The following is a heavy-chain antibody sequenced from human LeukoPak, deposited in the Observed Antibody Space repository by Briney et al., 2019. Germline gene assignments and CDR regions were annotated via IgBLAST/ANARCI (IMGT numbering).Heavy chain of an antibody. CDR2: INRSGST. CDR3: ARGGFYCGDDCYVDY. CDR1: GGSLSYYY. J-gene: IGHJ4*02. V-gene: IGHV4-34*01. Sequence: SETLSLTCAVYGGSLSYYYWSWIRQPPEKGLEWIGEINRSGSTNYTPSLKSRVSISVDASKNQFSLKLSSVTAADTAVYYCARGGFYCGDDCYVDYWGQGTLVTVSS. D-gene: IGHD2-21*02.